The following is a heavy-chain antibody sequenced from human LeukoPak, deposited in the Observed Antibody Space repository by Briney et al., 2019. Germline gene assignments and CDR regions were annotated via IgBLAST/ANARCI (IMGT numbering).Heavy chain of an antibody. CDR2: IYYSGST. J-gene: IGHJ4*02. CDR3: ARATDIVVVPAAQPFDY. V-gene: IGHV4-59*01. D-gene: IGHD2-2*01. Sequence: SETLSLTCTVSGGSISSYYWSWIRQPPGKGLEWIGYIYYSGSTNYNPSLKSRVTISVDTSKNQFSLKLSSVTAADTAVYYCARATDIVVVPAAQPFDYWGQGTLVTVSS. CDR1: GGSISSYY.